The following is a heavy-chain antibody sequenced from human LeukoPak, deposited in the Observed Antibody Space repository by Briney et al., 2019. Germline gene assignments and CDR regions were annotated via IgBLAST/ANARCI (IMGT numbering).Heavy chain of an antibody. Sequence: GGSLRLSCAASGFTFNSFTMNWVRQAPGKGLEWVSSISSSTTYISYADSVKGRFTISRDNAKNSLYLQMNSLRAEDTAVYYCARSKIAARPRGEGFDIWGQGTMVTVSS. CDR1: GFTFNSFT. D-gene: IGHD6-6*01. V-gene: IGHV3-21*01. CDR3: ARSKIAARPRGEGFDI. CDR2: ISSSTTYI. J-gene: IGHJ3*02.